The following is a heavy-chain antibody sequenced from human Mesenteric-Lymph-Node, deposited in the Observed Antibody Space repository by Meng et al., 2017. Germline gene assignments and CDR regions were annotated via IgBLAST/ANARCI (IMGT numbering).Heavy chain of an antibody. Sequence: QLQESGPGLVKPSQTLALTCTGSGDSISSGEYFWSWIRQPPGKGLEWIGSIGHSGITYYTPSLKSRVTVSIDTSKSQFSLKLTSVTAADTAVYYCVRSSGWVRTGLNPWGQGTLVTVSS. CDR1: GDSISSGEYF. J-gene: IGHJ5*02. D-gene: IGHD6-19*01. V-gene: IGHV4-30-2*03. CDR2: IGHSGIT. CDR3: VRSSGWVRTGLNP.